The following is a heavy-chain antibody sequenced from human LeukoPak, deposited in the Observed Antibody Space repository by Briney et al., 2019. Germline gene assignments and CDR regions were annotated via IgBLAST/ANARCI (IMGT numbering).Heavy chain of an antibody. J-gene: IGHJ3*01. CDR2: INPSGGST. V-gene: IGHV1-46*01. Sequence: ASVKVSCKASGYTFTRYYIHWVRQAPGQGLEWMGIINPSGGSTSYAQRFVGRVTLTRDTSTSTVYMELSSLKSEDTAIYYCARVSSGSYYLFWGQGTTVIVSS. CDR1: GYTFTRYY. CDR3: ARVSSGSYYLF. D-gene: IGHD3-10*01.